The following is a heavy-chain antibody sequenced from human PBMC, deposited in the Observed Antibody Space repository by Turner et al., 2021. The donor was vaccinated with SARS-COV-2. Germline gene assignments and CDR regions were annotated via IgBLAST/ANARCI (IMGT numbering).Heavy chain of an antibody. V-gene: IGHV3-64*04. J-gene: IGHJ5*02. Sequence: VQLVESGGGLVQPGGSLRLSCSASGFTFSSYAMHWVRQAPGKGLEYVSAISSNGGSTYYADSVKGRFTISRDNSKNTLYLQMNSLRAEDTAVYYCARDGYSSSSIGYNWFDPWGQGTLVTVSS. CDR3: ARDGYSSSSIGYNWFDP. CDR2: ISSNGGST. CDR1: GFTFSSYA. D-gene: IGHD6-6*01.